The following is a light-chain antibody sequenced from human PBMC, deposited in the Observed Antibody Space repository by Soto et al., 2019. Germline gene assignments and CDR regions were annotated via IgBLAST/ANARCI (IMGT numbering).Light chain of an antibody. Sequence: DIQKTQSPSTLSASVGDRVIITCRASQSPGTWMAWYQQKPGTAPVLLIYDVSKLESGVPSRFSGRASGTEFTLTITSLQPDDFATYYCQQYFSYPLTFGGGTKVDIK. CDR1: QSPGTW. V-gene: IGKV1-5*01. CDR2: DVS. CDR3: QQYFSYPLT. J-gene: IGKJ4*01.